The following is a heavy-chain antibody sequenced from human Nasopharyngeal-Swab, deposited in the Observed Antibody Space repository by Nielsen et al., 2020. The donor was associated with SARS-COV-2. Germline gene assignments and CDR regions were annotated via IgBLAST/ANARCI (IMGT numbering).Heavy chain of an antibody. CDR1: GFTFSNHA. V-gene: IGHV3-30*18. J-gene: IGHJ5*02. Sequence: GESLKISCVGSGFTFSNHAIHWVRQAPGKGLEWMAVISFDGTNKYYADSVKGRFTVSRDNFNNTVNLQMNSLRAEDTAEYYCAKGDLRDGYNFSWGQGTLVIVSS. D-gene: IGHD5-24*01. CDR3: AKGDLRDGYNFS. CDR2: ISFDGTNK.